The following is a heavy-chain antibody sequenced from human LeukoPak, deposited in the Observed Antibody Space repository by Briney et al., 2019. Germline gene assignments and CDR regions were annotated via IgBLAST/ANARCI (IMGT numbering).Heavy chain of an antibody. CDR1: GGSINNYY. CDR3: ARYEAGGSALDS. Sequence: SETLSLTCTVSGGSINNYYWSWIRQPPGKGLDWIGYLHYSGSTSYNPSLKSRVTISVDTSKNQFSLKLSSVTTADTAVYYCARYEAGGSALDSWGQGTLVTVSS. J-gene: IGHJ4*02. D-gene: IGHD2-15*01. V-gene: IGHV4-59*01. CDR2: LHYSGST.